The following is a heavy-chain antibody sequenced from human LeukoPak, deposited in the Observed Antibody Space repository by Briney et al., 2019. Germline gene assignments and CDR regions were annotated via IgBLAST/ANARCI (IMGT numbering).Heavy chain of an antibody. CDR3: ARDSAYYYGSGSYSVYYYYYYGMDV. Sequence: GGSLRLSCAASGSTFSSYWMSWVRQAPGKGLEWVANIKQDGSEKYYVDSVKGRFTISRDNAKNSLYLQMNSLRAEDTAVYYCARDSAYYYGSGSYSVYYYYYYGMDVWGQGTTVTVSS. D-gene: IGHD3-10*01. J-gene: IGHJ6*02. CDR2: IKQDGSEK. CDR1: GSTFSSYW. V-gene: IGHV3-7*01.